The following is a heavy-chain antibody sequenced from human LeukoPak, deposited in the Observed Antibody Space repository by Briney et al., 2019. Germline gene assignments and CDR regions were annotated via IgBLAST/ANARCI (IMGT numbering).Heavy chain of an antibody. Sequence: PGGSLRLSCAASGFTFSSYAMSWVRQAPGKGLEWVSAISGSGGSTYYADSVKGRFTISRDNSKNTLYLQMNSLRAEDTAVYYCAKDGPPALVVASGGWFDPWGQGTLVTVSS. V-gene: IGHV3-23*01. D-gene: IGHD2-15*01. CDR2: ISGSGGST. CDR1: GFTFSSYA. J-gene: IGHJ5*02. CDR3: AKDGPPALVVASGGWFDP.